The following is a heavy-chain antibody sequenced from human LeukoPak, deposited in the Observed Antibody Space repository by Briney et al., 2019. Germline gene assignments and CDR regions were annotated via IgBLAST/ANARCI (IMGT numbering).Heavy chain of an antibody. CDR3: VREAGYCASVCLKSNWFDP. Sequence: GGSLRLSCAASGFPFGNHAMSWVRQPPGKGLEWVSAISNGNTYYADSVRGRFTISRDDSKNMVYLQMNSLRDEDTALYYCVREAGYCASVCLKSNWFDPWGQGTLVTVSS. D-gene: IGHD2-21*02. CDR1: GFPFGNHA. V-gene: IGHV3-23*01. CDR2: ISNGNT. J-gene: IGHJ5*02.